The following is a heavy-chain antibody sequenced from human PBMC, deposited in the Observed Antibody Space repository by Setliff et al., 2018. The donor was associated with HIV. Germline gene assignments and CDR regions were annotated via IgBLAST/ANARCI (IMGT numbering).Heavy chain of an antibody. V-gene: IGHV3-23*01. CDR2: IRGYDEAT. J-gene: IGHJ4*02. CDR1: GFTFSSFA. Sequence: GGSLRLSCAASGFTFSSFAMTWVRQAPGKGLEWVTTIRGYDEATHYTDSVKGRFTISRDISRNTLYLQRNSLRVEDTAVYYCAKVGSSGYYEMCDYWGQGTLVTVSS. D-gene: IGHD5-12*01. CDR3: AKVGSSGYYEMCDY.